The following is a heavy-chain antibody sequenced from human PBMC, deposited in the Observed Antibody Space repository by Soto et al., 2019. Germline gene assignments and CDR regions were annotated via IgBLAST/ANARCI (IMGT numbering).Heavy chain of an antibody. CDR1: GFTFSSYA. Sequence: PGGSLRLSCAASGFTFSSYAMHWVRQAPGKGLEWVAVISYDGSNKYYADSVKGRFTISRDNSKNTLYLQMNSLRVEDTARYYCARFTAYGDYEGVYGLDVWGQGTTVTVSS. J-gene: IGHJ6*02. CDR2: ISYDGSNK. CDR3: ARFTAYGDYEGVYGLDV. V-gene: IGHV3-30-3*01. D-gene: IGHD4-17*01.